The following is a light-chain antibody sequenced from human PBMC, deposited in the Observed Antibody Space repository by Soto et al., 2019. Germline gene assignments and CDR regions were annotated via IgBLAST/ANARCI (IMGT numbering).Light chain of an antibody. CDR1: QRVSNH. Sequence: ETVMTQSPVTLSVSPVGAASPSCRASQRVSNHFAWYQQKPGQAPRLLIYAASTRAAGVPVRFSGSGSETEFTLTIRSLQSEDFALYCQQYNNWWTFGQGTKVDI. CDR2: AAS. J-gene: IGKJ1*01. V-gene: IGKV3-15*01. CDR3: QQYNNWWT.